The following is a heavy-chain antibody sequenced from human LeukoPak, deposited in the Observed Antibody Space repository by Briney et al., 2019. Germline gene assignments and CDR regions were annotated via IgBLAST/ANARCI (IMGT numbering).Heavy chain of an antibody. V-gene: IGHV1-8*02. D-gene: IGHD3-10*01. J-gene: IGHJ4*02. CDR2: MNPNSGNT. CDR3: ARDPGSGSVDY. Sequence: GASVKVSCKASGYTFTSYDINWVRQATGQGLEWMGWMNPNSGNTGYAQKFQGRVTMTTDTSTSTAYMELRSLRSDDTAVYYCARDPGSGSVDYWGQGTLVTVSS. CDR1: GYTFTSYD.